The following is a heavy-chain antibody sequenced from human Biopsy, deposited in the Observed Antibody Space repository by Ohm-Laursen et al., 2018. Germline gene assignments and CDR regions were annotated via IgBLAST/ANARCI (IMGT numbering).Heavy chain of an antibody. CDR3: ARGMRSSGWPYFDS. CDR1: GDSVSSGSFY. D-gene: IGHD6-19*01. J-gene: IGHJ4*02. V-gene: IGHV4-61*01. CDR2: IYDRGSTA. Sequence: TLSLTCTVSGDSVSSGSFYWIWIRQPPGQGLEYIGYIYDRGSTANYNPSLESRITMSVDMPKNQFSLKLSSATAADTAIYYCARGMRSSGWPYFDSWGQGTLVTFSS.